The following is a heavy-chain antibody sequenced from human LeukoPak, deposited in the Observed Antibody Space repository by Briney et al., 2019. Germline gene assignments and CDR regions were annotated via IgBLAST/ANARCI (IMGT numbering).Heavy chain of an antibody. CDR3: ARRSIAARPEYYYYMDV. J-gene: IGHJ6*03. CDR1: GGTFSSYA. V-gene: IGHV1-69*06. CDR2: IIPIFGTA. Sequence: SGKVSCKASGGTFSSYAISWVRQAPGQGLEWMGGIIPIFGTANYAQKFQGRVTITADKSTSTAYMELSSLRSEDTAVYYCARRSIAARPEYYYYMDVWGKGTTVTVSS. D-gene: IGHD6-6*01.